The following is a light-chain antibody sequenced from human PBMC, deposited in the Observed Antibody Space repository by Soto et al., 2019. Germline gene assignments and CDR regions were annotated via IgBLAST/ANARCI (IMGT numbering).Light chain of an antibody. CDR2: GAS. J-gene: IGKJ3*01. CDR1: QGIRHY. Sequence: DIQLTQSPSFLSASVGARVTITCRASQGIRHYLAWYQQKPGKAPSLLMYGASTLQSGVPSRFSGSGSGTEFTLTISSLQPEDVATYFCQQGYSTPWTFGPGTTVDIK. V-gene: IGKV1-9*01. CDR3: QQGYSTPWT.